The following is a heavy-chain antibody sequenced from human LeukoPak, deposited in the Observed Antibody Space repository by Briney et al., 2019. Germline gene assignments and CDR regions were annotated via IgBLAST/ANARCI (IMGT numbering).Heavy chain of an antibody. V-gene: IGHV1-24*01. Sequence: ASVKVSCKVSGYTLTELSMHWVRQAPGKGLEWMGGFDPEDGETIYAQKFQGRVTMTEDTSTDTAYMELSSLRSEDTAVYYCTTAGDYYDSNFDYWGQGTLVTVSS. D-gene: IGHD3-22*01. J-gene: IGHJ4*02. CDR1: GYTLTELS. CDR3: TTAGDYYDSNFDY. CDR2: FDPEDGET.